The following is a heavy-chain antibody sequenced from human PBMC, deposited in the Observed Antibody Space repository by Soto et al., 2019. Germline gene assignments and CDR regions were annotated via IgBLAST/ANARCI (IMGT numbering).Heavy chain of an antibody. D-gene: IGHD6-13*01. Sequence: GESLKISCKGSGYSFTNYWITWVRQVPGKGLEWMGTTDPSDSYTKYSPSFQGHVTISADKSITTAYLRWGSLKVSDTAVYYCARWAAAGNWFDPWGQGTLVTVSS. CDR3: ARWAAAGNWFDP. CDR1: GYSFTNYW. J-gene: IGHJ5*02. V-gene: IGHV5-10-1*01. CDR2: TDPSDSYT.